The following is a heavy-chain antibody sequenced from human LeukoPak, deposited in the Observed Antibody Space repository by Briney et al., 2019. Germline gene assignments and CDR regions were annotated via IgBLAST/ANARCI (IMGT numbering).Heavy chain of an antibody. CDR2: IIPIFGTA. CDR1: GGTFISYA. J-gene: IGHJ4*02. D-gene: IGHD5-18*01. CDR3: ATGGTAMVTTRFDY. Sequence: GASVKVSCKASGGTFISYANSWVRQAPGQGLEWMGGIIPIFGTANYAQKFQGRVTITADESTSTAYMELSSLRSEDTAVYYCATGGTAMVTTRFDYWGQGTLVTVSS. V-gene: IGHV1-69*13.